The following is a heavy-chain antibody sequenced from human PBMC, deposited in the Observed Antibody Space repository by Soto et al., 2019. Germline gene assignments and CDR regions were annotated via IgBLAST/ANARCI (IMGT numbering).Heavy chain of an antibody. D-gene: IGHD1-26*01. CDR1: GGTFNTYT. CDR3: ASLNNWSSGDGRIDV. J-gene: IGHJ6*02. Sequence: QVQLVQSGAEVKKPGSSVKVSCKASGGTFNTYTISWVRQVPGQGLEWMGGIMPLYAKPTYAQPFLGRLTIAADEHTSTVYMEVSSLRSDETALYYCASLNNWSSGDGRIDVWGRGTAGSVSS. CDR2: IMPLYAKP. V-gene: IGHV1-69*01.